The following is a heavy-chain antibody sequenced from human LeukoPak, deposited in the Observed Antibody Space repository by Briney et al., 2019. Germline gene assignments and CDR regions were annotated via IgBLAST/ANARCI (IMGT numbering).Heavy chain of an antibody. Sequence: SETLSLTCAVYVGSFSGYYWSWIRQPPGKGLEWIGYIYYSGSTNYNPSLKSRVTISVDTSKNQFSLKLSSVTAADTAVYYCARVTGYMIEDYFDYWGQGTLVTVSS. D-gene: IGHD3-22*01. V-gene: IGHV4-59*01. CDR1: VGSFSGYY. CDR2: IYYSGST. J-gene: IGHJ4*02. CDR3: ARVTGYMIEDYFDY.